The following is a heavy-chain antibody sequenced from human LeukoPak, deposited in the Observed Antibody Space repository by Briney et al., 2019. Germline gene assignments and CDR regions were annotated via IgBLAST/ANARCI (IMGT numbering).Heavy chain of an antibody. CDR3: AELGITMIGGV. CDR1: GFTSSSYW. CDR2: IKSDGSST. J-gene: IGHJ6*04. V-gene: IGHV3-74*01. Sequence: GGSLRLSCAASGFTSSSYWMHWVRQAPGKGLVWVSRIKSDGSSTSYADSVKGRFTISRDNAKNTLYLQMNSLRAEDTAVYYCAELGITMIGGVWGKGTTVTISS. D-gene: IGHD3-10*02.